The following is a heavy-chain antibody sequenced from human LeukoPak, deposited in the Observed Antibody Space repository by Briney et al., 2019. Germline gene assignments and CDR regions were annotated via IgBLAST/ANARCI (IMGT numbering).Heavy chain of an antibody. J-gene: IGHJ4*02. CDR1: GFTVSNNF. V-gene: IGHV3-66*01. CDR3: AREGTSGWSLFDY. D-gene: IGHD6-19*01. CDR2: IYSGGST. Sequence: PGGSLRPSFAASGFTVSNNFMSWVRQAPGKGLECVSVIYSGGSTNYADSVKGRFTISRDISNNMLYLQMNSLRAEDTAVYYCAREGTSGWSLFDYWGQGTLVTVSS.